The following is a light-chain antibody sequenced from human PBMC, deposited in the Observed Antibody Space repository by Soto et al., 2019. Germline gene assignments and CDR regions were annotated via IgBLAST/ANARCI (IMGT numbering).Light chain of an antibody. CDR1: SSNIGSNS. CDR3: AAWDDRLNGPV. Sequence: QSVLTQAPSASGTPGQRVSNSCSGSSSNIGSNSVNWYQQLPGTSPKLLIYSNNQRPSVVPDRISGSKSGTSASLAISGLQSEDEADYYCAAWDDRLNGPVFGTGTKLTVL. V-gene: IGLV1-44*01. J-gene: IGLJ1*01. CDR2: SNN.